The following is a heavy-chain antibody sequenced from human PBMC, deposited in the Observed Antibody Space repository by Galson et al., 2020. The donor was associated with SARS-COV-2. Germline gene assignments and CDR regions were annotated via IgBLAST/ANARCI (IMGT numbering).Heavy chain of an antibody. V-gene: IGHV3-21*01. Sequence: GGSLRLSCAASGFTFSSYSMNWVRQAPGKGLEWVSSISSSSSYIYYADSVKGRFTISRDNAKNPLYLQMNSLRAEDTAVYYCARFSPYYYYYGMDVWGQGTTVTVSS. J-gene: IGHJ6*02. CDR3: ARFSPYYYYYGMDV. CDR1: GFTFSSYS. CDR2: ISSSSSYI.